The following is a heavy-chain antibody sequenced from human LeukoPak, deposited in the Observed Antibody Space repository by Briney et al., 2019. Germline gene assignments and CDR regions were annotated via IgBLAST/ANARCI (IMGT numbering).Heavy chain of an antibody. V-gene: IGHV1-69*13. CDR1: GGTFSSYG. Sequence: ASVKVSCKASGGTFSSYGISWVRQAPGQGLEWMGGIIPISGTASYAQKFQGRVTITADESTSTAYMELSSLRSEDTALYYCAREVLDYDSSGYYYYFDYWGQGTLVTVSS. CDR3: AREVLDYDSSGYYYYFDY. D-gene: IGHD3-22*01. J-gene: IGHJ4*02. CDR2: IIPISGTA.